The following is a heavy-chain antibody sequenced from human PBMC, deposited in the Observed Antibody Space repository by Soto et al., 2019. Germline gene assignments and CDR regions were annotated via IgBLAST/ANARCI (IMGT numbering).Heavy chain of an antibody. CDR3: ARGPPRVAVAGKYLYYYYYRMEV. CDR2: TYYRSKWYN. D-gene: IGHD6-19*01. CDR1: RDSVSSNSAA. J-gene: IGHJ6*02. V-gene: IGHV6-1*01. Sequence: QTLSLTCTISRDSVSSNSAAWNWVRQSPSRGLEWLGRTYYRSKWYNDYAVSVKSRITINPDTSKNQFSLQLNSVTPEDTAVYYCARGPPRVAVAGKYLYYYYYRMEVWGQGTTVTVSS.